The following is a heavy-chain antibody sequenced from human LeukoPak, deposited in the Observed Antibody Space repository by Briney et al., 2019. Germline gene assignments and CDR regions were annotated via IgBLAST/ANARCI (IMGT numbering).Heavy chain of an antibody. J-gene: IGHJ4*02. CDR3: ARGDWRYLDY. V-gene: IGHV3-30-3*01. CDR2: ISYDGSNK. Sequence: GRSLRLSCAASGFTFSSYAMHWVRQAPGKGLKWVAVISYDGSNKYYADSVKGRFTISRDNSKNTLYLQMNSLRAEDTAVYYCARGDWRYLDYWGQGTLVTVSS. CDR1: GFTFSSYA. D-gene: IGHD2-21*01.